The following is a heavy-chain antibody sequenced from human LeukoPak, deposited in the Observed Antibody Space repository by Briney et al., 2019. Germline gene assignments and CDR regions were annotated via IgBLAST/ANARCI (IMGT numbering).Heavy chain of an antibody. CDR2: ISTGSRYI. Sequence: TGGSLRLSCAASGFRLSDYDMNWVRQAPGKELEWVSSISTGSRYIYYAYSVKGRFTISRDDAKNSLYLQMDYLRAEDTAVYYCARADCSGSTCYLRRSWFDPWGQGTLVTVSS. J-gene: IGHJ5*02. CDR1: GFRLSDYD. V-gene: IGHV3-21*01. D-gene: IGHD2-2*01. CDR3: ARADCSGSTCYLRRSWFDP.